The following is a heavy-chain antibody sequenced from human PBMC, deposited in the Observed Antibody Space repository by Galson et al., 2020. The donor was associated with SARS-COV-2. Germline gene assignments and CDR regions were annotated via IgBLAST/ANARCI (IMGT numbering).Heavy chain of an antibody. CDR2: IYYSGST. J-gene: IGHJ4*02. CDR1: GRSTSSSSYY. D-gene: IGHD3-22*01. Sequence: ASETLSLTCPVSGRSTSSSSYYWGWIRQTPGKGLAWIGSIYYSGSTYYNPSLKSPVTIAVDTPKNQFSLKLSSVTAADPGVYYCAGGSFSAIVVVITRYYLDYWGQGTLVTGSS. V-gene: IGHV4-39*07. CDR3: AGGSFSAIVVVITRYYLDY.